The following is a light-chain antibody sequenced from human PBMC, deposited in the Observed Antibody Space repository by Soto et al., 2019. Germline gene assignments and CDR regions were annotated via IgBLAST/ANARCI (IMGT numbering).Light chain of an antibody. Sequence: DIQMTQSPSSLSASVGDRITITCRASQSISAYLNWYQHKPGKAPKLLIFAPSTLQTGVPSRFSGSGSGTHFTLTISGLQPEDFANYYCQQTFSSPYTFAQGTKLEI. J-gene: IGKJ2*01. CDR2: APS. CDR1: QSISAY. V-gene: IGKV1-39*01. CDR3: QQTFSSPYT.